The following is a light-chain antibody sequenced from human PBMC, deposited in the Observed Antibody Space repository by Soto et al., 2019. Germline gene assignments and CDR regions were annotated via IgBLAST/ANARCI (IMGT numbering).Light chain of an antibody. CDR2: EVS. Sequence: QSALTQPASVSGSPGQSITISCTGTSSDVGAYDFVSWYQQHPDKAPKLMIYEVSNRPSGVSNRFSDDKSVNTATLTISGLQAEDEADYYCSSYTSSSTRVFGTGTKVTVL. CDR1: SSDVGAYDF. V-gene: IGLV2-14*03. CDR3: SSYTSSSTRV. J-gene: IGLJ1*01.